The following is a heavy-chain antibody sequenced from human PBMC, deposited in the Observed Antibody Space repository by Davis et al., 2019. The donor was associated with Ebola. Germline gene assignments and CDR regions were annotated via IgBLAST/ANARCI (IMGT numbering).Heavy chain of an antibody. J-gene: IGHJ4*02. CDR3: ARCSTTGTTGVDY. Sequence: SETLSLTCTVSGGSISSYYWSWIRQPPGKGLEWIGEINHSGSTNYNPSLKSRVTISVDTSKNQFSLKLSSVTAADTAVYYCARCSTTGTTGVDYWGQGTLVTVSS. D-gene: IGHD1-1*01. V-gene: IGHV4-34*01. CDR2: INHSGST. CDR1: GGSISSYY.